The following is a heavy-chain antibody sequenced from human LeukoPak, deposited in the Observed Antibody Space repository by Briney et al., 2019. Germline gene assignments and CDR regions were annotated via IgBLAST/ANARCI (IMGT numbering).Heavy chain of an antibody. D-gene: IGHD2-2*02. CDR2: ISYDGSNK. J-gene: IGHJ5*02. CDR3: ARCVVPAAIYCWFDP. CDR1: GFTFSSYA. V-gene: IGHV3-30*01. Sequence: GGSLRLSCAASGFTFSSYAMHWVRQAPGKGLEWVAVISYDGSNKYYADSVKGRFTISRDDSKNTLYLQMNSLRAEDTAVYYCARCVVPAAIYCWFDPWGQGTLVTVSS.